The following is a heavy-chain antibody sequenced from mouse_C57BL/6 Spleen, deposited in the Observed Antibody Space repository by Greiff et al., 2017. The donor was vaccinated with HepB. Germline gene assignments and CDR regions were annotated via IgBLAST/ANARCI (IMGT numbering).Heavy chain of an antibody. CDR1: GFTFSSYG. CDR3: ARANWDYYAMDY. J-gene: IGHJ4*01. CDR2: ISSGGSYT. V-gene: IGHV5-6*03. Sequence: EVMLVESGGGLVKPGGSLKLSCAASGFTFSSYGMSWVRQTPDKRLEWVATISSGGSYTYYPDSVKGRFTISRDNAKNTLYLQMSSLKSEDTAMYYCARANWDYYAMDYWGQGTSVTVSS. D-gene: IGHD4-1*01.